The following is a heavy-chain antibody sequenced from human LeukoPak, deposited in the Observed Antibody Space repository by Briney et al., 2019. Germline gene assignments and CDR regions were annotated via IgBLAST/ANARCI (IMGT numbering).Heavy chain of an antibody. V-gene: IGHV3-21*01. J-gene: IGHJ4*02. CDR1: GFTVSINS. CDR2: ISSSSSYI. D-gene: IGHD2-8*01. CDR3: ARGSDIVLMVYAEYYFDY. Sequence: GGSLRLSCTVSGFTVSINSMSWVRQAPGKGLEWVSSISSSSSYIYYADSVKGRFTISRDNAKNSLYLQMNSLRAEDTAVYYCARGSDIVLMVYAEYYFDYWGQGTLVTVSS.